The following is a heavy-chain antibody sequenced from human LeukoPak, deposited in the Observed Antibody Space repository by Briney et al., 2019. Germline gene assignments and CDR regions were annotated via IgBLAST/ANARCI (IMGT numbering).Heavy chain of an antibody. CDR2: IWSDGGNK. CDR3: AKGSTTFDY. J-gene: IGHJ4*02. V-gene: IGHV3-33*06. D-gene: IGHD2/OR15-2a*01. CDR1: GFTFSNYG. Sequence: GGSLRLSCVASGFTFSNYGMHWVRQAPGKGLEWVAVIWSDGGNKFYRDSVKGRFTISRDDSKNTLYLQMNSLSAEDTAVYYCAKGSTTFDYWGQGTLVTVSS.